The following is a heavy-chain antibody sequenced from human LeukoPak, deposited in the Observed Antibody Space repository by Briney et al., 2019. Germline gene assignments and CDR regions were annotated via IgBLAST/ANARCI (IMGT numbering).Heavy chain of an antibody. Sequence: PSETLSLTCAVYGGSFSGYYWSWIRQHPGKGLEWIGYIYYSGSTYYNPSLKSRVTIPVDTSKNQFSLKLSSVTAADTAVYYCAREPEYYYDSSGYKTENFDYWGQGTLVTVSS. D-gene: IGHD3-22*01. CDR3: AREPEYYYDSSGYKTENFDY. V-gene: IGHV4-31*11. J-gene: IGHJ4*02. CDR1: GGSFSGYY. CDR2: IYYSGST.